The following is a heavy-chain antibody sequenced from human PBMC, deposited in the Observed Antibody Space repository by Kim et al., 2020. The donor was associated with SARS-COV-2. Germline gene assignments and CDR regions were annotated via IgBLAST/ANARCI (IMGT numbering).Heavy chain of an antibody. D-gene: IGHD3-10*01. J-gene: IGHJ6*02. CDR3: ARDSLEHYYYGSGSYYQAYYYYYGMDV. CDR2: IYYSGST. V-gene: IGHV4-59*01. CDR1: GGSISSYY. Sequence: SETLSLTCTVSGGSISSYYWSWIRQPPGKGLEWIGYIYYSGSTNYNTSLKSRVTISVDTSKNQFSLKLSSVTAADTAVYYCARDSLEHYYYGSGSYYQAYYYYYGMDVWGQGTTVTVSS.